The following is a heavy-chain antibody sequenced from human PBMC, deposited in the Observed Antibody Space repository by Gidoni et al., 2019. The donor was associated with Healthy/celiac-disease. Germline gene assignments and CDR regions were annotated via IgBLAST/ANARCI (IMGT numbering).Heavy chain of an antibody. CDR3: ARDYRAAGYFDY. D-gene: IGHD6-13*01. Sequence: QVQLVESEGGVVKPGRSLRLSGAASGFTVSSYGMHWVRQAPGKGLEWVAVIWYDGSNKYYAASLKGRFTISRDNSKNTLYLQMNSLRAEDTAVYYCARDYRAAGYFDYWGQGTLVTVSS. CDR1: GFTVSSYG. CDR2: IWYDGSNK. V-gene: IGHV3-33*01. J-gene: IGHJ4*02.